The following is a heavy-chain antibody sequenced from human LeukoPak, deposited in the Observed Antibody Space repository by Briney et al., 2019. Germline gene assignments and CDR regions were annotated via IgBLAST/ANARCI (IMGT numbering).Heavy chain of an antibody. CDR1: GFTFSSYG. Sequence: PGRSLRLSCAASGFTFSSYGMHWVRQAPGKGLEWVAVISYDGSNKYYADSVKGRFTISRDNSKNTLYLQMNSLRAEDTAVYYCAKLGGGGMTTVTPSDYWGQGTLVTVS. V-gene: IGHV3-30*18. CDR2: ISYDGSNK. J-gene: IGHJ4*02. CDR3: AKLGGGGMTTVTPSDY. D-gene: IGHD4-17*01.